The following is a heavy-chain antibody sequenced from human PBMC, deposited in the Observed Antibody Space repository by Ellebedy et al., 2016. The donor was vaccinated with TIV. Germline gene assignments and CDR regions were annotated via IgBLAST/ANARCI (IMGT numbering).Heavy chain of an antibody. Sequence: GGSLRLXXAASGFPFSTFALTWVRQTPGKGLQWISSISGTGEITQSADPVKGRFTISRDNSKNCLYLQMNSLRVEDTAIYYCAQADIAIQSNYHGLAVWGQGTTVTVS. D-gene: IGHD5-24*01. CDR3: AQADIAIQSNYHGLAV. CDR2: ISGTGEIT. J-gene: IGHJ6*02. CDR1: GFPFSTFA. V-gene: IGHV3-23*01.